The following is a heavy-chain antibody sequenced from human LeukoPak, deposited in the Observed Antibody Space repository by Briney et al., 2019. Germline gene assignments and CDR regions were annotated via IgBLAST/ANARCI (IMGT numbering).Heavy chain of an antibody. CDR2: IYHSGST. Sequence: PSETQSLTCTVSGYSISSGYYWGWIRQPPGKGLACIGIIYHSGSTYSNPSLKSRVTISVDTSKNQFSLKLSSVTAADTAVYYCARDCGVNSGYDINWFDPWGQGTLVTVSS. D-gene: IGHD5-12*01. CDR3: ARDCGVNSGYDINWFDP. CDR1: GYSISSGYY. V-gene: IGHV4-38-2*02. J-gene: IGHJ5*02.